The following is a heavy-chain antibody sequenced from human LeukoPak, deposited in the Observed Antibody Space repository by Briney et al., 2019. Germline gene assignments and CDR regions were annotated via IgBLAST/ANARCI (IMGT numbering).Heavy chain of an antibody. CDR1: GGSVSSGSYY. V-gene: IGHV4-61*01. CDR3: AGESGGIDY. J-gene: IGHJ4*02. D-gene: IGHD2-15*01. CDR2: IYYSGST. Sequence: SETLSLTCTVSGGSVSSGSYYWSWIRQPPGKGLEWIGYIYYSGSTNYNPSLKSRVTISVDTSKNQFSLKLSSVTAADTAVYYCAGESGGIDYWGQGTLVTVSS.